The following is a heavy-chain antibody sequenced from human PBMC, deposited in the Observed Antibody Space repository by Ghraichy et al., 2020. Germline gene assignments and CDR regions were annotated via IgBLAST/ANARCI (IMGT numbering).Heavy chain of an antibody. Sequence: ASVKVSCKASGYTFTSYDINWVRQATGQGLEWMGWMNPNSGNTGYAQKFQGRVTMTRNTSISTAYMELSSLRSEDTAVYYCARGPGQLVLEVPFDPWGQGTLVTVSS. CDR1: GYTFTSYD. V-gene: IGHV1-8*01. CDR2: MNPNSGNT. D-gene: IGHD6-6*01. CDR3: ARGPGQLVLEVPFDP. J-gene: IGHJ5*02.